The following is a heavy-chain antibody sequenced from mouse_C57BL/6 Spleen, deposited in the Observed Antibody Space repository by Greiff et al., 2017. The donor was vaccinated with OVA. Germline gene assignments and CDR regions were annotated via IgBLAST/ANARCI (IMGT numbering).Heavy chain of an antibody. CDR2: IYPRSGNT. Sequence: QVQLQQSGAELARPGASVKLSCKASGYTFTSYGISWVKQRTGQGLEWIGEIYPRSGNTYYNEKFKGKATLTADKSSSTAYMELRSLTSEDSAVFFCARDEGGTWDIDYWGQGTTLTVSS. D-gene: IGHD3-3*01. CDR1: GYTFTSYG. V-gene: IGHV1-81*01. CDR3: ARDEGGTWDIDY. J-gene: IGHJ2*01.